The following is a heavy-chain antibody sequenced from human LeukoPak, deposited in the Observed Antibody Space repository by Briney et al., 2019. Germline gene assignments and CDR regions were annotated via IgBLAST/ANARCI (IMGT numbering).Heavy chain of an antibody. CDR2: IYYSGST. CDR3: ARSSSSWYGQDAFDI. CDR1: GGSISSSSYY. D-gene: IGHD6-13*01. J-gene: IGHJ3*02. Sequence: SETLSLTCTVSGGSISSSSYYWGWIRQPPGKGLEWIGSIYYSGSTYYNPSLKSRVTISVDTSKNQFSLKLSSVTAADTAVYYCARSSSSWYGQDAFDIWGQGTMVTVSS. V-gene: IGHV4-39*07.